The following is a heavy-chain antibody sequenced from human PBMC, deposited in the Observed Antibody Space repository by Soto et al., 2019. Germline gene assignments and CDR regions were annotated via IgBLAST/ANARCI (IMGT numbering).Heavy chain of an antibody. V-gene: IGHV4-59*01. CDR3: ARGLLAYCGGDCALFDS. Sequence: SETLSLTCTVSGGSISSYYWSWIRQPPGKGLEWIGYIYYSGSTNYNPSLKSLVAISEDTSKNQFSLKVNSVTAADTAVYYCARGLLAYCGGDCALFDSWGQGIMVTVSS. J-gene: IGHJ4*02. CDR1: GGSISSYY. CDR2: IYYSGST. D-gene: IGHD2-21*02.